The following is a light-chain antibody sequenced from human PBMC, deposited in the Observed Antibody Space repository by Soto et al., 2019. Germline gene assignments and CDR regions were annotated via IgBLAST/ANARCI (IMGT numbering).Light chain of an antibody. CDR2: AAS. V-gene: IGKV1-39*01. Sequence: DIQMTQSPSSLSASVGDRVTITCRASQSIATYLNWYQQKPGKAPALLIHAASNLQSGVPSRFSGSGSGTDFTLTISSLQPEDFATYYCQQSYSSLTWTFGQGTKVEIK. J-gene: IGKJ1*01. CDR1: QSIATY. CDR3: QQSYSSLTWT.